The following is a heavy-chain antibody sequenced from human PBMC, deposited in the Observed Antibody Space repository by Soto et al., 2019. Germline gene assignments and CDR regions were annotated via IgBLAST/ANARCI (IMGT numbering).Heavy chain of an antibody. D-gene: IGHD3-9*01. J-gene: IGHJ4*02. Sequence: SLRLSCAVSGFTFRNYAMSWVRQAPGKGLEWVAGITGTGSSTSYSDSARGRFTISRDNSKNTLYLLMNSLRAEDTAVYWCAKTPNSRLLNSWGQGALVTVSS. V-gene: IGHV3-23*01. CDR2: ITGTGSST. CDR3: AKTPNSRLLNS. CDR1: GFTFRNYA.